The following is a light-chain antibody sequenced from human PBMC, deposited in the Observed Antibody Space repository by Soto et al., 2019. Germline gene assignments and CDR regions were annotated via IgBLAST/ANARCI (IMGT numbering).Light chain of an antibody. CDR1: QSISSSY. CDR3: QHDSNSPPEFT. V-gene: IGKV3-20*01. CDR2: RAS. J-gene: IGKJ3*01. Sequence: EIVLKQSPGTLSLSPGERATLSCRASQSISSSYLAWYQQRPGQAPRLLIFRASYRATGIPDRFSGSGSGTDFTLTISRLEPEDFAVYYCQHDSNSPPEFTFGPGTRGDSK.